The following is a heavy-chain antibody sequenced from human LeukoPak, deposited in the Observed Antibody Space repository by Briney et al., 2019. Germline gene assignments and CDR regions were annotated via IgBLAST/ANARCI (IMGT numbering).Heavy chain of an antibody. CDR3: AKDWTSGNWYGMDV. CDR1: GFTFSSYA. D-gene: IGHD1-1*01. J-gene: IGHJ6*02. V-gene: IGHV3-23*01. CDR2: ISDSGGSP. Sequence: GGSLRLSCSASGFTFSSYAMTWVRQAPGKGLEWDSTISDSGGSPYYADSVKGRFTISRDNSKNTLFLKMNSLRAEDTALYYCAKDWTSGNWYGMDVWGQGTTVTVSS.